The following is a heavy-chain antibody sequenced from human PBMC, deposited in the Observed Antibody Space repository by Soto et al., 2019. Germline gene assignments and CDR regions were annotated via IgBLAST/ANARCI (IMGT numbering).Heavy chain of an antibody. CDR2: ISFDGRTT. J-gene: IGHJ4*02. D-gene: IGHD2-21*01. CDR3: TRESNDHYSNSKRAFDD. V-gene: IGHV3-30*03. CDR1: GFTFSSYG. Sequence: ESGGGVVQPGRSLRLSCAASGFTFSSYGMHWVRQAPGKGLEWVAVISFDGRTTYYADSVKGRFTISRDNSENTLYLQMSNLRAEDTAVYYCTRESNDHYSNSKRAFDDWCQGSLVTVSS.